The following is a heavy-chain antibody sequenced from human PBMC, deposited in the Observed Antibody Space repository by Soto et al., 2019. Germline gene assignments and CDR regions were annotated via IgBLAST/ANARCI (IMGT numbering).Heavy chain of an antibody. CDR1: GFTFSSYS. V-gene: IGHV3-21*01. Sequence: PGGSLRLSCAASGFTFSSYSMNWVRQAPGKGLEWVSSISSSSSYIYYADSVKGRFTISRDNAKNSLYLQMNSLRAEDTAVYYCARDMSTSSSYYYYGMDVWGQGTTVTVSS. J-gene: IGHJ6*02. CDR2: ISSSSSYI. CDR3: ARDMSTSSSYYYYGMDV. D-gene: IGHD2-2*01.